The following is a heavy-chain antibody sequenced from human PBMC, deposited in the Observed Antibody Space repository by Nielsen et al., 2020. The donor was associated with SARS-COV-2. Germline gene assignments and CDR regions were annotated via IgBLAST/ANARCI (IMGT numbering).Heavy chain of an antibody. J-gene: IGHJ6*02. D-gene: IGHD4-11*01. V-gene: IGHV4-30-4*01. CDR3: AGDYRRNYYYGMDV. CDR1: GGSISSGDYY. Sequence: SETLSLTCTVSGGSISSGDYYWSWIRQPPGKGLEWIGYIYYSGGTYFNPSLKSRLTMSVDTSKNQFSLKLSSVTAADTAVYYCAGDYRRNYYYGMDVWGQGTTVTVSS. CDR2: IYYSGGT.